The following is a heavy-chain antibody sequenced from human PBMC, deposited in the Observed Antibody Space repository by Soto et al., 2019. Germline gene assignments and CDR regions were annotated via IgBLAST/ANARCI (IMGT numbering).Heavy chain of an antibody. Sequence: GGSLRLSCAASGFTFSSYWMHWVRQVPGKGLVWVSHIDSDGNSKTYADSVKGRFTISRDNAKNTVYLQMNSLRAEDTAVYYCVRDDVGVGIDYWGLGTLVTVSS. CDR2: IDSDGNSK. J-gene: IGHJ4*02. CDR3: VRDDVGVGIDY. V-gene: IGHV3-74*03. CDR1: GFTFSSYW. D-gene: IGHD1-26*01.